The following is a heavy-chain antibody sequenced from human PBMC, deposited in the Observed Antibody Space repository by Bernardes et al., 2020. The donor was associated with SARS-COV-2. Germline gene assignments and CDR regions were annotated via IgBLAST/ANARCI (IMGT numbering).Heavy chain of an antibody. CDR3: ARDLDYYGMDV. CDR2: IYSGGST. V-gene: IGHV3-53*01. J-gene: IGHJ6*02. CDR1: GFTVSSNY. Sequence: GGSLRLSCAASGFTVSSNYMSWVRQAPGKGLEWVSVIYSGGSTYYADSVKGRFTISRDNSKNTLYLQMNSLRAEDTAVYYCARDLDYYGMDVWGQGTTVTVSS.